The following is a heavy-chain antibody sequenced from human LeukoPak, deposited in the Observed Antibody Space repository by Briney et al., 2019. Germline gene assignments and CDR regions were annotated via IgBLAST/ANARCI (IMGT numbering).Heavy chain of an antibody. D-gene: IGHD3-10*01. CDR3: ARDEVMVRGVIIENWFDP. J-gene: IGHJ5*02. Sequence: PGGSLRLSCAASGFTFSDYYMSWIRQAPGKGLEWVSYISSSSSYTNYADSVKGRFTISRDNAKNSLYLQMNSLRAEDTAVYYCARDEVMVRGVIIENWFDPWGQGTLVTVSS. V-gene: IGHV3-11*05. CDR2: ISSSSSYT. CDR1: GFTFSDYY.